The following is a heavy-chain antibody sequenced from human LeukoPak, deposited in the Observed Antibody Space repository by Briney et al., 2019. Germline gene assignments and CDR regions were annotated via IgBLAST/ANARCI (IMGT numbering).Heavy chain of an antibody. CDR3: ARTVPSVWWLRADFDY. Sequence: GGSLRLSCAASGFTFSSYAMHWVRQAPGKGLEYVSAISSNGGSTYYANSVKGRFTISGDNSKNTLYLQMGSLRAEDMAVYYCARTVPSVWWLRADFDYWGQGTLVTVSS. CDR1: GFTFSSYA. CDR2: ISSNGGST. J-gene: IGHJ4*02. D-gene: IGHD5-12*01. V-gene: IGHV3-64*01.